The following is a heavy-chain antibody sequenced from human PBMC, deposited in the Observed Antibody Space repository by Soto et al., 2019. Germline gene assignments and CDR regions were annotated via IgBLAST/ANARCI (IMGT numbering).Heavy chain of an antibody. D-gene: IGHD4-4*01. CDR3: ARSRDGYSFYFYYGMDG. CDR2: ILHDGSAE. CDR1: GFTFTSYD. Sequence: GGSLRLSCAASGFTFTSYDTHWVRQAPGKGLEWMALILHDGSAEYYADSVKGRFTISRDNSRSTLYLQMNSLRAEDTAVYYCARSRDGYSFYFYYGMDGWGQGTTVTVSS. V-gene: IGHV3-30*03. J-gene: IGHJ6*02.